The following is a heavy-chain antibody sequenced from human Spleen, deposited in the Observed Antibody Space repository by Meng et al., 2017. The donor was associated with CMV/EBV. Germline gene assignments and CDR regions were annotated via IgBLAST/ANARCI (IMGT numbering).Heavy chain of an antibody. CDR2: ISSSSWYI. Sequence: GESLKISCAASGFTFSDYYMSWIRQAPGKGLEWVSSISSSSWYIYYADSLKGRFTISRDNAKNSLYLQMNSLRAEDTALYYCAKDRYYDNLYYFDYWGQGTLVTVSS. CDR3: AKDRYYDNLYYFDY. D-gene: IGHD3-9*01. CDR1: GFTFSDYY. V-gene: IGHV3-11*05. J-gene: IGHJ4*02.